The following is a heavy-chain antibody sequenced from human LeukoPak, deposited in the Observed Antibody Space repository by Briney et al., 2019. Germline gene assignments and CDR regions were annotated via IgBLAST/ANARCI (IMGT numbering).Heavy chain of an antibody. D-gene: IGHD3-10*02. CDR3: AELGITMIGGV. Sequence: GGSLRLSCAASGFTFSSYSMNWVRQAPGKGLEWVSYISSSGSTIYYADSVKGRFTISRDNAKNSLYLQMNSLRAEDTAVYYCAELGITMIGGVWGKGTTVTIPS. CDR2: ISSSGSTI. J-gene: IGHJ6*04. V-gene: IGHV3-48*04. CDR1: GFTFSSYS.